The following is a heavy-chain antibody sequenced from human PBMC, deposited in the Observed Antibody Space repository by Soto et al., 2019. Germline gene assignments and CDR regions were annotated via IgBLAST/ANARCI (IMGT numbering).Heavy chain of an antibody. D-gene: IGHD6-6*01. CDR2: ISYDGSNK. J-gene: IGHJ4*02. V-gene: IGHV3-30*18. CDR1: GFTFSSYG. CDR3: AKEGIGVADRSLEV. Sequence: QMQLVESGGGVVQPGRSLRLSCAASGFTFSSYGMHWVRQAPGKGLEWVAVISYDGSNKYYADSVKGRFTISRDNSKNTLYLQMNSLRAEDTAVYYCAKEGIGVADRSLEVWGQGTLVTVSS.